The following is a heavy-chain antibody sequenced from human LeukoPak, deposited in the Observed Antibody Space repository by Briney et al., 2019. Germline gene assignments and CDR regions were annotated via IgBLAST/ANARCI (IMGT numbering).Heavy chain of an antibody. CDR2: INPSGGST. CDR3: ARTMIVAYDAFDI. J-gene: IGHJ3*02. Sequence: GASVKVSCKASGYTFTSYYMHWVRQAPGQGLEWMGIINPSGGSTSYAQKFQGRVTMTRDMSTSTVYMELSSLRSEDTAVYYCARTMIVAYDAFDIWGQGTMVTVSS. CDR1: GYTFTSYY. V-gene: IGHV1-46*01. D-gene: IGHD3-22*01.